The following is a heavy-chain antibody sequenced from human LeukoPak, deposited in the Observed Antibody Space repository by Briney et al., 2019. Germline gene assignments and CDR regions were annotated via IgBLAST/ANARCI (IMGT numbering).Heavy chain of an antibody. CDR3: VKDLTGTWSFDY. CDR1: GFIFSNHF. CDR2: IGPNGAST. D-gene: IGHD3-9*01. Sequence: GGSLRLSCSTSGFIFSNHFMHWVRQAPGKGLEYVSSIGPNGASTLYADSVKDRFTISRDHSRNALYVQLTSLRLEATALYYCVKDLTGTWSFDYWGQGTLVTVSS. V-gene: IGHV3-64*05. J-gene: IGHJ4*02.